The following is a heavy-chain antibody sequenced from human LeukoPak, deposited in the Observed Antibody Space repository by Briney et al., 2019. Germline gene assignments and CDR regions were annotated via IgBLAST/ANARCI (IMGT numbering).Heavy chain of an antibody. Sequence: SETLSLTCTVSGGSIGTYYWGWVRQPPGKGLECLAYIYGSGGTNYNPSLNSQVTISLDTANNQFSLNLSSVTAADTAVYYCARDYYDSSGYYYALWGQGTLVTVSS. D-gene: IGHD3-22*01. CDR3: ARDYYDSSGYYYAL. J-gene: IGHJ4*02. V-gene: IGHV4-4*08. CDR1: GGSIGTYY. CDR2: IYGSGGT.